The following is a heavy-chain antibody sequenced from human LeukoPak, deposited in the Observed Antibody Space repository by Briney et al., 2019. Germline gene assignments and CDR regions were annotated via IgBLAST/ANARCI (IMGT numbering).Heavy chain of an antibody. CDR1: GFTFSSYW. CDR2: INSDGSST. V-gene: IGHV3-74*01. Sequence: GGSLRLSWAASGFTFSSYWMHWVRQAPGKGLVWVSRINSDGSSTSYADSVKGRFTISRDNSKNTLYLQMNSLRAEDTAVYYCARCGRRNWLDPWGQGTLVTVSS. CDR3: ARCGRRNWLDP. J-gene: IGHJ5*02.